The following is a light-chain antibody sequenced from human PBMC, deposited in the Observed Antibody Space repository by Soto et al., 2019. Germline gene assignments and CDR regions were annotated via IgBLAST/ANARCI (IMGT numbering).Light chain of an antibody. V-gene: IGLV1-47*01. CDR3: AAWDDSLSGRGVV. CDR2: RNN. Sequence: QSVLTQPPSASGTPGQRVTISCSGSSSNIGSNYVYWYQQLPGTAPKLLIYRNNQRPSGIPDRFSGSKSGNSASLAISGLRSEDEADYYCAAWDDSLSGRGVVFGGGTQLTVL. J-gene: IGLJ2*01. CDR1: SSNIGSNY.